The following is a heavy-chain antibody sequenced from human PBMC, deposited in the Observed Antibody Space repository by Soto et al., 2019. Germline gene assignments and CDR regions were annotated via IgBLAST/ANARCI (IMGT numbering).Heavy chain of an antibody. CDR3: ATVSVEGGYFDL. J-gene: IGHJ2*01. CDR2: ISTYNGNT. V-gene: IGHV1-18*01. D-gene: IGHD2-15*01. CDR1: GYTFTNYG. Sequence: QVQLVQSGAEVREPGASVKVSCKASGYTFTNYGITWVRQAPGQGLEWMAWISTYNGNTNYAQKLQDRVTMTTDTSTSKAYMELRSLRSDDTAVYYCATVSVEGGYFDLWGRGTLVTVSS.